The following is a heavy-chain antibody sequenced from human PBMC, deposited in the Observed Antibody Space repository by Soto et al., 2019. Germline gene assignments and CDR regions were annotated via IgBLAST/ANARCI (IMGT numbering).Heavy chain of an antibody. D-gene: IGHD2-2*01. J-gene: IGHJ4*02. V-gene: IGHV4-30-2*01. CDR3: ASVPDY. CDR1: GVSISCGWYA. CDR2: MYHSGST. Sequence: SETLSLTCAVAGVSISCGWYAWSWLRQPPGKGLEWIGYMYHSGSTYYNPSLKSRVTISMDRSKHQFSLKLSSVTAADTAVHYCASVPDYWGQGILVTVSS.